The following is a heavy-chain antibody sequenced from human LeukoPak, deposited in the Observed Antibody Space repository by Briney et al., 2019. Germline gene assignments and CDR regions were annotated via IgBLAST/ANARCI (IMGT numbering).Heavy chain of an antibody. J-gene: IGHJ5*02. V-gene: IGHV4-61*02. CDR2: IYTSGRT. CDR3: ASEVRDGYSTMGGWFDP. Sequence: SETLSLTCTVSGGSISSGSYLWSWIRQPAGKGLEWIGRIYTSGRTNYNPSLESRVTISLDTSRNQFSLKLSSVTAADTAVYYCASEVRDGYSTMGGWFDPWGQGTLVTVSS. D-gene: IGHD5-24*01. CDR1: GGSISSGSYL.